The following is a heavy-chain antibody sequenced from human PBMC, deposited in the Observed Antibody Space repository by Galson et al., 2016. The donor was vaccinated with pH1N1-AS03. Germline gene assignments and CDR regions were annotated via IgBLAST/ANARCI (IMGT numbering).Heavy chain of an antibody. J-gene: IGHJ4*02. D-gene: IGHD3-16*01. CDR2: IKQDGSEK. Sequence: SLRLSCAASGFTFSSYGMHWVRQAPGKGLEWVANIKQDGSEKYYVDSVKGRFTISRDNAKNSLYLQMNSLRAEDTAVYYCAREPWGSTQGEYWGQGTLVTVSS. CDR3: AREPWGSTQGEY. V-gene: IGHV3-7*03. CDR1: GFTFSSYG.